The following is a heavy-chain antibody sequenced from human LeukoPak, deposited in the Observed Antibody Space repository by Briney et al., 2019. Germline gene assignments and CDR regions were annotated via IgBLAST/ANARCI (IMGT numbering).Heavy chain of an antibody. D-gene: IGHD6-13*01. V-gene: IGHV1-2*02. CDR3: AREIPIAAAGTPYYFDY. CDR2: INPNSGGT. J-gene: IGHJ4*02. Sequence: ASVKVSCKASGYTFTSYGISWVRQAPGQGLEWMGWINPNSGGTNYAQKFQGRVTMTRDTSISTAYMELSRLRSDDTAVYYCAREIPIAAAGTPYYFDYWGQGTLVTVSS. CDR1: GYTFTSYG.